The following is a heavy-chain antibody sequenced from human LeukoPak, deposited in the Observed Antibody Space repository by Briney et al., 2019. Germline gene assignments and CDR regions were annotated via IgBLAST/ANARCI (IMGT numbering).Heavy chain of an antibody. CDR3: AREAGEYYESSGSLYFDH. CDR2: IYNSGSA. Sequence: KPSETLSLTSTVSGGSISSYYWSWIRQPPGKGLEWIGYIYNSGSANYNPSLNRRVTISVDTSRNQFSLRLRSVIDADSAVSYCAREAGEYYESSGSLYFDHWGQGTLVTVSS. D-gene: IGHD3-22*01. J-gene: IGHJ4*02. CDR1: GGSISSYY. V-gene: IGHV4-59*01.